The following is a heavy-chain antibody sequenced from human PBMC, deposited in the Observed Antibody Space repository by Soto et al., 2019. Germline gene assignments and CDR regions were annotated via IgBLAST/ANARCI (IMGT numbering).Heavy chain of an antibody. CDR3: ARGGIVVVTATKYFQH. CDR2: INHSGST. D-gene: IGHD2-21*02. CDR1: GGSFSGYY. V-gene: IGHV4-34*01. Sequence: WETLSLTCAVYGGSFSGYYWSWIRQPPGKGLEWIGEINHSGSTNYNPSLKSRVTISVDTSKNQFSLKLSSVTAADTAVYYCARGGIVVVTATKYFQHWGQGTLVTVSS. J-gene: IGHJ1*01.